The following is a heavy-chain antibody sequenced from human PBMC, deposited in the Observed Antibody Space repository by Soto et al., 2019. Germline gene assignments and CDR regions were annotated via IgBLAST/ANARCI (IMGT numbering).Heavy chain of an antibody. CDR2: IYYSGRT. J-gene: IGHJ6*02. V-gene: IGHV4-59*01. CDR1: GGSISSYY. Sequence: QVQLQESGPGLVKPSETLSLTCTVSGGSISSYYWSWIRQPPGKGLEWIGYIYYSGRTNYNPSLKSRVTISVDTSKNQFSLKLSSVTAADTAVYYCAGYSSSFLYYYYGMDVWGQGTTVTVSS. D-gene: IGHD6-6*01. CDR3: AGYSSSFLYYYYGMDV.